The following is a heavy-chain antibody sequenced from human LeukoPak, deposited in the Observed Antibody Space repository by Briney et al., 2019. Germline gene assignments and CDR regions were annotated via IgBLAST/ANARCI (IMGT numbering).Heavy chain of an antibody. CDR2: TRFDTGGT. D-gene: IGHD7-27*01. J-gene: IGHJ4*02. Sequence: GGSLRLSCAASGFDLVNYVMYWVRQAPGKGLEWVTLTRFDTGGTYYADSVKGRFTVSGDTSKNTLSLQMNSLRSEDTAIYYCAKGISNWGNFGDWGQGTLVTVSS. CDR3: AKGISNWGNFGD. V-gene: IGHV3-30*02. CDR1: GFDLVNYV.